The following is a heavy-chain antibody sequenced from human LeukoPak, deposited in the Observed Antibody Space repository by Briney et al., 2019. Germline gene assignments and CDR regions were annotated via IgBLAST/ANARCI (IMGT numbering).Heavy chain of an antibody. CDR3: AKGRSIAARPDFDY. J-gene: IGHJ4*02. Sequence: GGSLRLSCAASGFTFSSYSMNWVRQAPGKGLEWVSYISSSSSTIYYADSVKGRFTISRDNAKNSLYLQMNSLRAEDTAVYYCAKGRSIAARPDFDYWGQGILVTVSS. D-gene: IGHD6-6*01. CDR1: GFTFSSYS. V-gene: IGHV3-48*01. CDR2: ISSSSSTI.